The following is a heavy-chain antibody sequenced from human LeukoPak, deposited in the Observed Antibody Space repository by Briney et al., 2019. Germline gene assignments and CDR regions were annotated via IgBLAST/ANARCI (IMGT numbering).Heavy chain of an antibody. J-gene: IGHJ5*02. CDR1: GGSLTSYY. D-gene: IGHD3-10*01. V-gene: IGHV4-59*12. CDR2: IYYSGST. CDR3: ARDEYGSGSYPNWFDP. Sequence: SETLSLTCTVSGGSLTSYYWSWIRQPPGKGLEWIGYIYYSGSTKYNPSLKSRVTISLDTSKNQFSLRLSSVTAADTAVYYCARDEYGSGSYPNWFDPWGQGTLVTVSS.